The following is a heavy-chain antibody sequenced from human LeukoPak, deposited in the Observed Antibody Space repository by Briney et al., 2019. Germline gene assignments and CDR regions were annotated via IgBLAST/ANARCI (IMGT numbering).Heavy chain of an antibody. Sequence: GGSLRLSCAASGFTFSSYGMHWVRQAPGKGLVWVSVISKDGSTSIYADSVRGRLTISRDNAKNTLYLQMNSLRVEDTSVYYCARDYYMGIVDQWGQGTRVTVSS. D-gene: IGHD3-22*01. CDR1: GFTFSSYG. CDR2: ISKDGSTS. V-gene: IGHV3-74*01. CDR3: ARDYYMGIVDQ. J-gene: IGHJ5*02.